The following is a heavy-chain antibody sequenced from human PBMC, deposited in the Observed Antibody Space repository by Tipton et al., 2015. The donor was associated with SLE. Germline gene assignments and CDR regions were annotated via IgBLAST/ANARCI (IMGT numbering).Heavy chain of an antibody. CDR2: IYTSGST. Sequence: TLSLTCTVSGGSISSYYWSWIRQPAGKGLEWIGRIYTSGSTNYNPSLKSRVTISVDASKNQFSLKLSSVTAADTAVYFCARFHLKSYYEFDSWGQGTLVTVSP. CDR3: ARFHLKSYYEFDS. J-gene: IGHJ5*01. V-gene: IGHV4-4*07. CDR1: GGSISSYY. D-gene: IGHD1-26*01.